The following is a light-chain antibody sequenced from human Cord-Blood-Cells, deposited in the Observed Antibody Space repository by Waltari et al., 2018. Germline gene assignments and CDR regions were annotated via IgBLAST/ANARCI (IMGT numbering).Light chain of an antibody. CDR1: SSDVGGYNY. J-gene: IGLJ3*02. Sequence: QSALTQPRSVSGSPGQSVTISCTGTSSDVGGYNYVSWYPQHPGKAPKLMIYDVSTRPSGVPDRFSGSKSGNTASLTISGLQAEDEADYYCCSYAGSYTFGVFGGGTKLTVL. V-gene: IGLV2-11*01. CDR2: DVS. CDR3: CSYAGSYTFGV.